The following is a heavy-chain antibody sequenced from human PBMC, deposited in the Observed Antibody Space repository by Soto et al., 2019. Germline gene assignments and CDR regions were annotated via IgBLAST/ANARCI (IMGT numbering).Heavy chain of an antibody. CDR3: AKDHIVVVTAIFDS. V-gene: IGHV3-23*01. J-gene: IGHJ4*02. Sequence: EVQLLESGGGLVQPGGSLRLSCAASGLSFSSYAMSWVRQTPGKGLAWVLAISGSGGSTYYADSVKGRVTISRDNSTNTLYLQMNSLRAEDTAVYYCAKDHIVVVTAIFDSLGQGTLVTVSS. CDR1: GLSFSSYA. D-gene: IGHD2-21*02. CDR2: ISGSGGST.